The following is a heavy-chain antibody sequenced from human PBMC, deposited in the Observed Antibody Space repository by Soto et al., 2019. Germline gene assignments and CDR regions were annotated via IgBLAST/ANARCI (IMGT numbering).Heavy chain of an antibody. CDR2: ISYDGSNK. J-gene: IGHJ4*02. CDR3: AKEYLHGSGSPMGDH. CDR1: GFTFSSYG. D-gene: IGHD3-10*01. V-gene: IGHV3-30*18. Sequence: GGSLRLSCAASGFTFSSYGMHWVRQAPGKGLEWVAVISYDGSNKYYADSVKGRFTISRDNSKNTLYLQMNSLRAEDTAVYYCAKEYLHGSGSPMGDHWGQGTLVTVPS.